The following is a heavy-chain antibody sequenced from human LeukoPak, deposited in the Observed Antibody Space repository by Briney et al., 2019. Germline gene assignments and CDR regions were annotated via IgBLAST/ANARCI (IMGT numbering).Heavy chain of an antibody. CDR2: IYYSGST. V-gene: IGHV4-59*01. CDR3: ARVPPRSSGWYFFDY. D-gene: IGHD6-19*01. J-gene: IGHJ4*02. Sequence: SETLSLTCTVSGGSISSYYWSWIRQPPGKGLEWIGHIYYSGSTNYNPSLKSRVTISVDTSKNQFSLKLNPVTAADTAVYYCARVPPRSSGWYFFDYWGQGTLVTVSS. CDR1: GGSISSYY.